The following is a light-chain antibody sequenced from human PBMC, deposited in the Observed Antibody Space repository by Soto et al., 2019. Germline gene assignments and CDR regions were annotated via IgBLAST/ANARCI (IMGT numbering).Light chain of an antibody. V-gene: IGLV2-23*01. CDR2: EGT. Sequence: QSALTQPASVSGSPRQSITICCGGTSSDVGSYDLVSWYQQHPGKAPKLILYEGTKRPAGVSFRFSGSKSGNTASLTISGLKTEDEADYFCCAYAGNSTWVFGGGTKLTVL. CDR1: SSDVGSYDL. CDR3: CAYAGNSTWV. J-gene: IGLJ3*02.